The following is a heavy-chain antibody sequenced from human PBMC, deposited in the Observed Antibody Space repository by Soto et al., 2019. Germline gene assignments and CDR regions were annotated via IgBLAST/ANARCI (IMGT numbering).Heavy chain of an antibody. CDR2: IIPIFGTA. CDR1: GGTFSSYD. V-gene: IGHV1-69*13. CDR3: ARLRLGTYYYGMDV. J-gene: IGHJ6*02. D-gene: IGHD6-13*01. Sequence: SVKVSCKASGGTFSSYDISWVRQAPGQGLEWMGGIIPIFGTANYAQKFQGRVTITADESTSTAYMELSSLRTEDTAVYYCARLRLGTYYYGMDVWGQGTTVTVSS.